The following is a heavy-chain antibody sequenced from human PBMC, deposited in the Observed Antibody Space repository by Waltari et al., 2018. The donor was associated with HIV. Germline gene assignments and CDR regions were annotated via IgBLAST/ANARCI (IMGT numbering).Heavy chain of an antibody. Sequence: QVQLVQSGAEMRKPGASVKVSCTASKYTLASYGIHWLRQAPGQRLEWMGWINTGDGSTKYSQKFQGRVTITRDTSASTAYMQLSSLRSEDTAIYYCARELRFDIVFDYWGQGTLVTVSS. D-gene: IGHD5-12*01. CDR1: KYTLASYG. J-gene: IGHJ4*02. V-gene: IGHV1-3*04. CDR2: INTGDGST. CDR3: ARELRFDIVFDY.